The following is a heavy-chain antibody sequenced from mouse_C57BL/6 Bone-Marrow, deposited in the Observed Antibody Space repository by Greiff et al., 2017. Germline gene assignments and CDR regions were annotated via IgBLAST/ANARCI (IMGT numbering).Heavy chain of an antibody. CDR2: IYPRSGNT. CDR3: AKANLLWVWVFDG. J-gene: IGHJ1*03. Sequence: QVQLQQSGAELARPGASVKLSCKASGYTFTSYGISWVKQRTGQGLEWIGEIYPRSGNTYYNEKFKGKATLTADKSSSTAYMGLRHLTSEDFAVYFCAKANLLWVWVFDGWGTRATVNGAS. CDR1: GYTFTSYG. V-gene: IGHV1-81*01. D-gene: IGHD2-1*01.